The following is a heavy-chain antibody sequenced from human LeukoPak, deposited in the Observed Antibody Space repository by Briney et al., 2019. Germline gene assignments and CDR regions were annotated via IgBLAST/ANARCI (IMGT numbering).Heavy chain of an antibody. J-gene: IGHJ3*02. Sequence: GGSLRLSCAASGFTFSSYAMSCVRQAPGEGLEWVSTISGSGGGTYYADTVKGRVTISRDNSKNTLYLQINSLKAEDTAVYYCAKVLRLDAFDIWGQGTMVTVSS. V-gene: IGHV3-23*01. CDR2: ISGSGGGT. D-gene: IGHD3-3*01. CDR3: AKVLRLDAFDI. CDR1: GFTFSSYA.